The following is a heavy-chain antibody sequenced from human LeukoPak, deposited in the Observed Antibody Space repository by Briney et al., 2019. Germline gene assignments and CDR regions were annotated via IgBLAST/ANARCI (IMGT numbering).Heavy chain of an antibody. CDR1: GFTFSSYS. Sequence: GGSLRLSCAASGFTFSSYSMNWVRQAPGKGLEWVSSVSSSSSYIYYADSVKGRFTISRDNAKNSLYLQMNSLRAEDTAVYFCARSGIAVAATPWDWGQGNLVTVSS. CDR2: VSSSSSYI. CDR3: ARSGIAVAATPWD. V-gene: IGHV3-21*04. D-gene: IGHD6-19*01. J-gene: IGHJ4*02.